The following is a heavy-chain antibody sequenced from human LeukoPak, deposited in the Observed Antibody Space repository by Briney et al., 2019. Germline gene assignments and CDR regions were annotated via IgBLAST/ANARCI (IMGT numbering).Heavy chain of an antibody. CDR2: ISSSSSYI. V-gene: IGHV3-21*04. Sequence: GGSLRLSCAASGFTFSSYSMNWVRQAPGKGLEWVSSISSSSSYIYYADSVKGQFTISRDNSKNTLYLQMNNLRAEDTALYYCAKGRYDSSGPANTFDYWGQGTLVTVSS. D-gene: IGHD3-22*01. J-gene: IGHJ4*02. CDR3: AKGRYDSSGPANTFDY. CDR1: GFTFSSYS.